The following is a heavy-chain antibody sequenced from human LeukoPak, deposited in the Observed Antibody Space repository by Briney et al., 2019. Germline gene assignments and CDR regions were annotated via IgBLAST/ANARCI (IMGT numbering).Heavy chain of an antibody. CDR2: ISAYNGNT. CDR1: GYTFTSYG. Sequence: ASVKVSCKASGYTFTSYGISWVRQAPGQGLEWMGWISAYNGNTNYAQKLQGRVTMTTDTSTSTAYMELRSLRSDDTAVYYCARAGASARYYYDSSGYYFDYWGQGTLVTVSS. J-gene: IGHJ4*02. V-gene: IGHV1-18*01. D-gene: IGHD3-22*01. CDR3: ARAGASARYYYDSSGYYFDY.